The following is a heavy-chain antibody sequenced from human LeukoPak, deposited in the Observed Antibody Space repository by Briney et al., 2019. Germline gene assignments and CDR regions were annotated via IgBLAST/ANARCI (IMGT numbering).Heavy chain of an antibody. D-gene: IGHD4-23*01. Sequence: ASAKVSCKASGYTFTSYGISWVRQAPGQGLEWMGWISAYNGNTNYEQKFQGRVTMTTDTSTSTAHMELRSLRSDDTALYYCARAESLYGGNLAAAFDIWGQGTMVTVSS. V-gene: IGHV1-18*01. CDR2: ISAYNGNT. CDR3: ARAESLYGGNLAAAFDI. J-gene: IGHJ3*02. CDR1: GYTFTSYG.